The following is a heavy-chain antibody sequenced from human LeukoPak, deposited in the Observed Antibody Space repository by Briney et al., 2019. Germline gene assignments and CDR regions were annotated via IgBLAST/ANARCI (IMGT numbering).Heavy chain of an antibody. V-gene: IGHV1-69*05. CDR1: GGTFSSYA. D-gene: IGHD3-22*01. CDR2: IIPIFGTA. Sequence: SVKVSFKASGGTFSSYAISWVRQAPGQGLEWMGRIIPIFGTANYAQKFQGRVTITTDESTSTAYMELSSLRSEDTAVYYCASIIETYYYDSSGYFNAFDIWGQGTMVTVSS. CDR3: ASIIETYYYDSSGYFNAFDI. J-gene: IGHJ3*02.